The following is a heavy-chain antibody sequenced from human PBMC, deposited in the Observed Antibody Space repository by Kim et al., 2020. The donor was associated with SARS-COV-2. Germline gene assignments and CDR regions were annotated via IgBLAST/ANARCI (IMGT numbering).Heavy chain of an antibody. CDR3: TTDPLVYYDSSGYYPFWDY. J-gene: IGHJ4*02. Sequence: GGSLRLSCAASGFTFSNAWMSWVRQAPGKGLEWVGRIKSKTDGGTTDYAAPVKGRFTISRDDSKNTLYLQMNSLKTEDTAVYYCTTDPLVYYDSSGYYPFWDYWGQGTLVTVSS. CDR2: IKSKTDGGTT. CDR1: GFTFSNAW. V-gene: IGHV3-15*01. D-gene: IGHD3-22*01.